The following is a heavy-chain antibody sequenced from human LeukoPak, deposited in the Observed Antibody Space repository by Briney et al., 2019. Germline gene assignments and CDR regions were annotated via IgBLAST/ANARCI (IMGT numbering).Heavy chain of an antibody. D-gene: IGHD6-19*01. CDR3: ARAPLAYSSGWEFDY. CDR2: ISSSSSYT. J-gene: IGHJ4*02. Sequence: KPGGSLRLSCAASGSTFSDYYMSWIRQAPGKGLEWVSYISSSSSYTNYADSVKGRFTISRDNAKNSLYLQMNSLRAEDTAVYYCARAPLAYSSGWEFDYWGQGTLVTVSS. CDR1: GSTFSDYY. V-gene: IGHV3-11*05.